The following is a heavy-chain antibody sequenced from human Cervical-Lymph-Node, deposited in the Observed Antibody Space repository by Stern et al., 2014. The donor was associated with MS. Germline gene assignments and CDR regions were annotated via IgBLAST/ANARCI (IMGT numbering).Heavy chain of an antibody. V-gene: IGHV1-46*03. CDR1: GYTFINYY. CDR2: ISPSGSTA. D-gene: IGHD5-18*01. CDR3: ARPSTGGYTYGGNFDY. Sequence: VQLVQSGAEVKKPGASVKVSCEASGYTFINYYIHWVWQAPGQGLEWMGVISPSGSTANYAQKFQGRVTMTRDTSTSTVYMELSSLRSEDTAVYYCARPSTGGYTYGGNFDYWGQGALVTVSS. J-gene: IGHJ4*02.